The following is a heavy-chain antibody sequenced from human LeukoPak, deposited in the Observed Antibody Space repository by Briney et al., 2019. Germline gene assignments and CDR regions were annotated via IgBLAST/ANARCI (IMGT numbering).Heavy chain of an antibody. D-gene: IGHD2-2*01. J-gene: IGHJ5*02. CDR3: ARYCSSTSCPKLFDP. Sequence: SETLSLTCAVCGGSFRGYYWSWIRQPPGKGLEWIGEINHSGSTNYNPSLKSRVTISVDTSKNQFSLKLSSVTAADTAVYYCARYCSSTSCPKLFDPWGQGTLVTASS. V-gene: IGHV4-34*01. CDR2: INHSGST. CDR1: GGSFRGYY.